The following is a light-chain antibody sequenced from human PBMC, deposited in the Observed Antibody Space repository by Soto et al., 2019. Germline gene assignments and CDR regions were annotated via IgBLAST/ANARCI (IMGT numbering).Light chain of an antibody. J-gene: IGKJ1*01. CDR3: QQSYSTPWT. Sequence: ERVMTQSPATLSVSPGERATLSCRASQSVSSYLAWYQHKPGQAPRLLIYNASNRAAGIPARFSGSGSGTDFTLTISSLQPGDFATYYCQQSYSTPWTFGQGTKVDI. CDR1: QSVSSY. V-gene: IGKV3D-15*01. CDR2: NAS.